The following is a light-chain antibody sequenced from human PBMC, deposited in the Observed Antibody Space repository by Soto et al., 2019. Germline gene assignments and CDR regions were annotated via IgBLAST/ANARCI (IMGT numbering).Light chain of an antibody. CDR3: QQYDNWPPT. J-gene: IGKJ5*01. V-gene: IGKV3-15*01. CDR1: QSLRSD. CDR2: GAS. Sequence: EIVMTQSPVTLSVSPGERATLSCRASQSLRSDLAWYQQKPGQAPRLLIYGASTMETDIPARFSGSGSGTEFTLTISSLQSEDFAVYYCQQYDNWPPTFGQGTRLEI.